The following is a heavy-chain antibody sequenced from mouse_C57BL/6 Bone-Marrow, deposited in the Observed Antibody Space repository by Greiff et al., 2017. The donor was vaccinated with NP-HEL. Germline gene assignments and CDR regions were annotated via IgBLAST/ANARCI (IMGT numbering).Heavy chain of an antibody. CDR2: LSYDGSH. CDR3: ARDFITTVVRYFDV. Sequence: EVQRVESGPGLVKPSQSLSLTCSVTGYSITSGYYWNWIRQFPGNKLEWMGYLSYDGSHNYNPSPKNRISITRYTSKNQFFLKLNSVTTEDTATYYCARDFITTVVRYFDVWGTGTTVTVSS. CDR1: GYSITSGYY. D-gene: IGHD1-1*01. V-gene: IGHV3-6*01. J-gene: IGHJ1*03.